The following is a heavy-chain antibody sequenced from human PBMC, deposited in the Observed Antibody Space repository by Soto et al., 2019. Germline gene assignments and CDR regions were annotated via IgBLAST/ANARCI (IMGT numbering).Heavy chain of an antibody. J-gene: IGHJ5*02. CDR2: MTPNSGNT. CDR1: GYTFTNYD. D-gene: IGHD3-16*01. Sequence: QVQLVQSGAEMKKPGASVKVSCKASGYTFTNYDINWVRQAPGQGLEWLGWMTPNSGNTGYAQKFQGRVTLTRDTSISTAYMELSSLRSEDTAVDDGARNTYEGGDVHLWGQGTLVTVSS. CDR3: ARNTYEGGDVHL. V-gene: IGHV1-8*01.